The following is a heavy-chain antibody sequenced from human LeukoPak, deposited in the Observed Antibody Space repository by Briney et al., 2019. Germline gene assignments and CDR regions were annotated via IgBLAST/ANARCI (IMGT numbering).Heavy chain of an antibody. CDR1: GGSISSSSYY. CDR2: IYYSGST. J-gene: IGHJ4*02. V-gene: IGHV4-39*01. D-gene: IGHD3-3*01. Sequence: PSETLSLTCTVSGGSISSSSYYWGWIRQPPGKGLGWIGSIYYSGSTYYNPSLKSRVTISVDTSKNQFSLKVSSVTAADTAVYYCAISRFLEWPQWRNYFDYWGQGTLVTVSS. CDR3: AISRFLEWPQWRNYFDY.